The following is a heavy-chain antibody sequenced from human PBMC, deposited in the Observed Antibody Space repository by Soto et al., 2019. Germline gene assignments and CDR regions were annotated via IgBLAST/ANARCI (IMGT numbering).Heavy chain of an antibody. J-gene: IGHJ5*02. CDR1: GFSLSTSGVD. V-gene: IGHV2-5*02. D-gene: IGHD3-3*01. Sequence: QSTLKESGPTLVKPTQTLTLTCTFSGFSLSTSGVDVGCIRHPPVKALEWLALIYWDDDKRYSPSLKSRLTITKDTPKNHVVRIMANMDPVYTATDYCAHSFEDVWSGFWFDPWGQGTLVTVSS. CDR3: AHSFEDVWSGFWFDP. CDR2: IYWDDDK.